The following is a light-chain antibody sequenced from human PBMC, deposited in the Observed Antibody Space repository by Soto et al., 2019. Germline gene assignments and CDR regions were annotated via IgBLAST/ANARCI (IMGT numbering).Light chain of an antibody. V-gene: IGLV2-14*01. Sequence: QSVLTQPASVSGSPGQSITISCSGTNSDVGDYNLVSWYQQRPGEAPKLVIFDVSNRPSGVSDRFSGSKSGNTASLTISGLQAEDEGDYCCCSYSSDTTLYVFGSGTKLTVL. J-gene: IGLJ1*01. CDR2: DVS. CDR3: CSYSSDTTLYV. CDR1: NSDVGDYNL.